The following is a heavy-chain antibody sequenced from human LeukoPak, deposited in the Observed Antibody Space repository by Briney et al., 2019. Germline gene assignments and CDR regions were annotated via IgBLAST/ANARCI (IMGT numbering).Heavy chain of an antibody. J-gene: IGHJ4*02. CDR3: ARLEDSGGYRFDY. D-gene: IGHD3-22*01. V-gene: IGHV4-39*01. CDR2: MYYSGST. CDR1: GASISSRSYY. Sequence: PSETLSLTCTVSGASISSRSYYWGWIRQSPGKGLEWIGNMYYSGSTHYSSSLNSRVTISRQTSKSQVSLKLSSVTAADSAVYYCARLEDSGGYRFDYWGQGALVTVSS.